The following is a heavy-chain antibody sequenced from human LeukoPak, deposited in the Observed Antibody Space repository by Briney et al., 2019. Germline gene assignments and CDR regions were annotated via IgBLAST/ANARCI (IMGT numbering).Heavy chain of an antibody. CDR2: ISAYNGNT. Sequence: ASVKVSCKASGGTFSSYAISWVRQAPGQGLEWMGWISAYNGNTNYAQKLQGRVTMTTDTSTSTAYMELRSLRSDDTAVYYCAREKLWFGEFPFDNWGQGTLISVSS. V-gene: IGHV1-18*01. CDR1: GGTFSSYA. J-gene: IGHJ4*02. D-gene: IGHD3-10*01. CDR3: AREKLWFGEFPFDN.